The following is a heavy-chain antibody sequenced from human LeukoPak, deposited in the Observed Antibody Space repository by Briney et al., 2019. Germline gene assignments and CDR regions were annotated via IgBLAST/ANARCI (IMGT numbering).Heavy chain of an antibody. D-gene: IGHD3-22*01. Sequence: SETLSLTCAVYGGPFSGYYWRWIRQPPGKGLEWIGEINHSGSTNYNPSLKSRVTISVDTSKNQFSLKLSSVTAADTAVYYCARGPAYYYDSSGYYLGGDYWGQGTLVTVSS. V-gene: IGHV4-34*01. J-gene: IGHJ4*02. CDR1: GGPFSGYY. CDR2: INHSGST. CDR3: ARGPAYYYDSSGYYLGGDY.